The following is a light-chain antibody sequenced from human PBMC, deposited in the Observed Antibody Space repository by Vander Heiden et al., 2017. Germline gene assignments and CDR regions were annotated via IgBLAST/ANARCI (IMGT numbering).Light chain of an antibody. CDR2: GNS. Sequence: QSVLTQPPSVSGAPGQSVTISCTGGSSNIGACHHVPWYQQLPGTAPKLLIYGNSNRPSGVPDRFSGTKAGTPASLAITGLQAEDEADYYCQSYDSSRGGYVLGGGTKLTVL. V-gene: IGLV1-40*01. CDR3: QSYDSSRGGYV. J-gene: IGLJ2*01. CDR1: SSNIGACHH.